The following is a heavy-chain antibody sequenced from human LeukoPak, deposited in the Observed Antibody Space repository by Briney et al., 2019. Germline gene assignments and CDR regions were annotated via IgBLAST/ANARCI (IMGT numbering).Heavy chain of an antibody. Sequence: GESLKISCKGSGYSFTSYWIGWVRQMPGKGLEWMGRIDPSDSYTNYSPSFQGHVTISADKSISTAYLQWSSLKASDTAMYYCARQEAGASDFDYWGQGTLVTVSS. D-gene: IGHD3-10*01. CDR1: GYSFTSYW. CDR3: ARQEAGASDFDY. CDR2: IDPSDSYT. J-gene: IGHJ4*02. V-gene: IGHV5-10-1*01.